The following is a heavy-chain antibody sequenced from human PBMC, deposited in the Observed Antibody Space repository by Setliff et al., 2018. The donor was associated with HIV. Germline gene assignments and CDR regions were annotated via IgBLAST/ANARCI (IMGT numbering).Heavy chain of an antibody. CDR3: ARHRYYYYDSDAYWYWFDP. CDR2: IYYSGST. V-gene: IGHV4-59*08. CDR1: GGSISNYY. J-gene: IGHJ5*02. D-gene: IGHD3-22*01. Sequence: SETLSLTCTVSGGSISNYYWSWIRQPPGKGLEWIGYIYYSGSTNYNPSLKSRVTILVDSSRNQFSLRLSSVTAADTAVYYCARHRYYYYDSDAYWYWFDPWGQGTLVTVSS.